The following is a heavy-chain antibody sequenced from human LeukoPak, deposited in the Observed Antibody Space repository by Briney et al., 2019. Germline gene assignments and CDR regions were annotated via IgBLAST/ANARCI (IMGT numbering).Heavy chain of an antibody. D-gene: IGHD3-3*01. V-gene: IGHV3-11*01. J-gene: IGHJ6*02. Sequence: GGSLRLSCAASGFTFSDYYMSWIRHAPGKWLEWVSYISSSGSTIYYADSVKGRFTITRDNAKNSLYLQMNSLRAEDTAVYYCARGRQYYDFWSGYAVGRVQYGMDVWGQGTTVTVSS. CDR1: GFTFSDYY. CDR3: ARGRQYYDFWSGYAVGRVQYGMDV. CDR2: ISSSGSTI.